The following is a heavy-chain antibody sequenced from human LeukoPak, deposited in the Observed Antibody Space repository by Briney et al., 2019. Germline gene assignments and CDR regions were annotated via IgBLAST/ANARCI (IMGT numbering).Heavy chain of an antibody. J-gene: IGHJ4*02. Sequence: WASVRVSCKASGGTFSSYAISWVRQAPGQGLEWMGRINPILGIANYAQKFQGRVTITADKSTSTAYMELSSLRSEDTAVYYCARGEGYYDSSGYYNFDYWGQGTLVTVSS. CDR1: GGTFSSYA. D-gene: IGHD3-22*01. CDR3: ARGEGYYDSSGYYNFDY. V-gene: IGHV1-69*04. CDR2: INPILGIA.